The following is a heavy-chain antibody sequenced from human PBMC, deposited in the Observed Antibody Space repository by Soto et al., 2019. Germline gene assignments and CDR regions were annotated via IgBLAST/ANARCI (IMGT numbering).Heavy chain of an antibody. J-gene: IGHJ4*02. V-gene: IGHV3-30*18. Sequence: VKLVESGGGVVQPGGSLRLSCAASGFTFNIYGMHWVRQAPDKGLEWVALISYDGSNQYYADSVKGRFTISTDNSKNTMFLKMNSLRADDTAVYYCAKDQASGQGSFDSWGQGTLVTVSS. CDR2: ISYDGSNQ. CDR1: GFTFNIYG. CDR3: AKDQASGQGSFDS.